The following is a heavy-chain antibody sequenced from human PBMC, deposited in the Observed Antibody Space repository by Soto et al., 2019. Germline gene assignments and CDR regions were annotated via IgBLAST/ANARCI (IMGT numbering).Heavy chain of an antibody. V-gene: IGHV4-59*12. J-gene: IGHJ4*02. D-gene: IGHD6-13*01. CDR3: ARGGIHRSDY. CDR1: GGSISSYY. CDR2: IYYSGTT. Sequence: SETLSLTCTVSGGSISSYYWSWIRQPPGEGLEWIGYIYYSGTTYYNPSLKSRVTISVDTSKNQFSLKLSSVTAADTAVYYCARGGIHRSDYWGQGTLVTVSS.